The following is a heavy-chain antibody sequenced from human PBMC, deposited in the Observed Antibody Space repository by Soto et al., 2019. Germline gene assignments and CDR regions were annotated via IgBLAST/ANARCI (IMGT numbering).Heavy chain of an antibody. CDR2: IKQDGSEE. CDR3: ARDSVWYFDY. Sequence: GGSLRLSCAASGFKFNNYWMSWVRQAPGKGLEWVANIKQDGSEEYYVDSVKGRFTISRDNAKNSLYLQMNSLRAADTAVYYCARDSVWYFDYWGLGTLVTVYS. CDR1: GFKFNNYW. V-gene: IGHV3-7*03. D-gene: IGHD2-21*01. J-gene: IGHJ4*02.